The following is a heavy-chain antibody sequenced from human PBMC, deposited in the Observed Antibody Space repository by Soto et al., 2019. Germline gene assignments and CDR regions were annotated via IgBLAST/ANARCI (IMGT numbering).Heavy chain of an antibody. J-gene: IGHJ4*02. CDR1: GFTFSRYW. CDR3: ARDGDGDYPVDS. D-gene: IGHD4-17*01. Sequence: EVQLVESGGGLVQPGESLRLSCAASGFTFSRYWMHWVRQGPGKGLVWVARITNDGRSTGYADSVKGRFTISRDNAKNTLYLQIDSLRAEDTAVYYCARDGDGDYPVDSWGQVTLVTFSS. V-gene: IGHV3-74*01. CDR2: ITNDGRST.